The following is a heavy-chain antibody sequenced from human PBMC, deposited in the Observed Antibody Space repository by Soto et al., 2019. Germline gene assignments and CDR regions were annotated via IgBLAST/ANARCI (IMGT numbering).Heavy chain of an antibody. D-gene: IGHD6-19*01. CDR2: ISAYNGNT. V-gene: IGHV1-18*01. CDR1: GYTFTSYG. CDR3: ARDYFSGWYPAIFDY. J-gene: IGHJ4*02. Sequence: QVQLVQSGAEVKKPGASVKVSCKASGYTFTSYGISWVRQAPGQGLEWMGWISAYNGNTNYAQKLQGRVTMTTDTSTSTAYMELRRLRSDDTAVYYSARDYFSGWYPAIFDYWGQGTLVTVSS.